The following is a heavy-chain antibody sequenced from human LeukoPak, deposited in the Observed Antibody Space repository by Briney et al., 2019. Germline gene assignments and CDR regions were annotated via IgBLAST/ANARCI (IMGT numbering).Heavy chain of an antibody. V-gene: IGHV4-61*05. Sequence: SETLSLTCTVSGGSISSSSYYWGWIRQPPGKGLEWIGYIYYSGSTNYNPSLKSRVTISVDTSKNQFSLKLSSVTAADTAVYYCASTPGVVTPGTFDIWGQGTMVTVSS. CDR2: IYYSGST. D-gene: IGHD4-23*01. CDR3: ASTPGVVTPGTFDI. J-gene: IGHJ3*02. CDR1: GGSISSSSYY.